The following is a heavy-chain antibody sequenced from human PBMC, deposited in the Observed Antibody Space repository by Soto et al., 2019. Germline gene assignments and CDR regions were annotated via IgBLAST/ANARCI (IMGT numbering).Heavy chain of an antibody. CDR2: IRSKAYGGTT. CDR3: TTGSYYGSGSYYNRDDC. CDR1: GFTFGDYA. D-gene: IGHD3-10*01. V-gene: IGHV3-49*03. Sequence: EVQLVESGGGLVQPGRSLRLSCTASGFTFGDYAMSWFRQAPGKGLEWVGFIRSKAYGGTTEYAASVKGRFTISRDDSKSIAYLQMNSLKTEETAVYHCTTGSYYGSGSYYNRDDCWGQGTLVTVSS. J-gene: IGHJ4*02.